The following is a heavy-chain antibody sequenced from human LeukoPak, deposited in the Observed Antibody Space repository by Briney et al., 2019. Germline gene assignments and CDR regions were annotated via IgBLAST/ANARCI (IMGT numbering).Heavy chain of an antibody. J-gene: IGHJ4*02. V-gene: IGHV3-23*01. CDR3: AANSYGGNSGGY. D-gene: IGHD4-23*01. CDR2: ISGSGGST. Sequence: GGSLRLSCAASGFTFSSYAMSWVRQAPGKGLEWVSAISGSGGSTYYADSVKGRFTISRDNSKNTLYLQMNSLRAEDTAVYYCAANSYGGNSGGYWGQGTLVTVSS. CDR1: GFTFSSYA.